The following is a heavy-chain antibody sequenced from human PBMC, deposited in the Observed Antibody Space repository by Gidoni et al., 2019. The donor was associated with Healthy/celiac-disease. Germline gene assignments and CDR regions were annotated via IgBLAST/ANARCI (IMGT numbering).Heavy chain of an antibody. V-gene: IGHV3-15*01. D-gene: IGHD3-22*01. J-gene: IGHJ4*02. CDR1: GFPFSNAW. CDR3: TTEYYYDSSGYEGDY. Sequence: EVQLVESGGGLVKPGGSLRLSCAASGFPFSNAWMSGVRQAPGKGLEWVGRIKSKTDGGTTDYAAPVKGRFTISRDDSKNTLYLQMNSLKTEDTAVYYCTTEYYYDSSGYEGDYWGQGTLVTVSS. CDR2: IKSKTDGGTT.